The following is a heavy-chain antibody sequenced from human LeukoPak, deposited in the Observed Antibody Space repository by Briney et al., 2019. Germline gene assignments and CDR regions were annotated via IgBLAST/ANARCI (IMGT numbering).Heavy chain of an antibody. J-gene: IGHJ1*01. Sequence: ASVKVSCKASGYTFTGYYIHWVRQAPGQGLEWMGWVNPNDGGTNYAQKFQGRVTMTWDTSITTAYMELSCLTSDDTAVYYCARDLDSSWTGYFQPWGQGTLVTVSS. V-gene: IGHV1-2*02. D-gene: IGHD6-13*01. CDR3: ARDLDSSWTGYFQP. CDR1: GYTFTGYY. CDR2: VNPNDGGT.